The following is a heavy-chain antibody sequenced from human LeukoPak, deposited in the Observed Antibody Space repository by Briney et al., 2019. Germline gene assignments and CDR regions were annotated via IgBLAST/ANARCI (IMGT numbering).Heavy chain of an antibody. V-gene: IGHV1-46*01. J-gene: IGHJ4*02. Sequence: ASVKVSCKASGYTFTSYYMHWVRQAPGQGLEWMGLINPSGGSTSYAQKFQGRVTMTRDTSTSTVHMELSSLRSEDTAVYYCAREPLTSDYGDSGDYWGQGTLVTVSS. CDR1: GYTFTSYY. CDR3: AREPLTSDYGDSGDY. D-gene: IGHD4-17*01. CDR2: INPSGGST.